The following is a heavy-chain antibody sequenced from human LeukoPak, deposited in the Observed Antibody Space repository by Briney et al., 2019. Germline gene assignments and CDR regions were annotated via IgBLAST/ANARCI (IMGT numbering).Heavy chain of an antibody. CDR1: GFTFSSYG. Sequence: GSLRLSCSASGFTFSSYGMNWVRQPPGKGLEWIGEINHSGSTNYNPSLKSRGTISVDTSKNQFSLKLSSVTAADAAVYYCARVVRKGWFDPWGQGTLVTVSS. V-gene: IGHV4-34*01. CDR2: INHSGST. J-gene: IGHJ5*02. D-gene: IGHD2-8*01. CDR3: ARVVRKGWFDP.